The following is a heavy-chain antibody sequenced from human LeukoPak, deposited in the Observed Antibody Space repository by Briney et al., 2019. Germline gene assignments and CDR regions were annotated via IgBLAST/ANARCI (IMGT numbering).Heavy chain of an antibody. CDR2: IYTSGST. J-gene: IGHJ6*03. CDR3: AREIGHCSSTSCYPHYYYYMDV. V-gene: IGHV4-4*07. D-gene: IGHD2-2*01. CDR1: GGSISSYY. Sequence: SETLSLTCTVSGGSISSYYWSWIRQPAGKGLEWIGRIYTSGSTNYNPSLKSRVTISVDTSKNQFSLKLSSVTAADTAVYYCAREIGHCSSTSCYPHYYYYMDVWGKGTTVTISS.